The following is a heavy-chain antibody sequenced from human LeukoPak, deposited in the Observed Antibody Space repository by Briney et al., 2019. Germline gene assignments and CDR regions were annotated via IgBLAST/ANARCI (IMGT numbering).Heavy chain of an antibody. CDR1: GYTFTSYD. Sequence: ASVKVSCKASGYTFTSYDINWVRQATGQGLEWMGWMNPNSGNTGYAQKFQGRVTMTRNTSISTAYMELSSLRSEDTAAYYCARGLHRYGSGSYQLLFDYWGQGTLVTVSS. CDR3: ARGLHRYGSGSYQLLFDY. J-gene: IGHJ4*02. V-gene: IGHV1-8*01. CDR2: MNPNSGNT. D-gene: IGHD3-10*01.